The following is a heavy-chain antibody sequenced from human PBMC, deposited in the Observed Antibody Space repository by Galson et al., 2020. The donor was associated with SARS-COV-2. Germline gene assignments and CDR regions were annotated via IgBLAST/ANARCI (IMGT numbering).Heavy chain of an antibody. D-gene: IGHD6-6*01. CDR2: ISYDGSKK. Sequence: VGSLRLPCAAPGFSFSGFAMHWVRQAPGQGLEWVAIISYDGSKKYNEDSVKGRFTISRDDSKNTLSLQMDSLRTEDTAVYYCARETGNYTSSYFDYWGQGTLVTVSS. V-gene: IGHV3-30-3*01. CDR1: GFSFSGFA. J-gene: IGHJ4*02. CDR3: ARETGNYTSSYFDY.